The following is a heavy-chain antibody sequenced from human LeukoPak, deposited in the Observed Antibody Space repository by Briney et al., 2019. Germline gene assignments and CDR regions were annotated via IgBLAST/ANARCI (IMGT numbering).Heavy chain of an antibody. CDR2: IIPIFGTA. J-gene: IGHJ4*02. Sequence: GSSVKVSCKASGGTFSSYAISWVRQAPGQGLEWMGGIIPIFGTANYAQKFQGRVTITTDESTSTAYMELSSLRSEDTAVYYCARGRSPSPRPFAFDYWGQGTLVTVSS. V-gene: IGHV1-69*05. D-gene: IGHD2-2*01. CDR3: ARGRSPSPRPFAFDY. CDR1: GGTFSSYA.